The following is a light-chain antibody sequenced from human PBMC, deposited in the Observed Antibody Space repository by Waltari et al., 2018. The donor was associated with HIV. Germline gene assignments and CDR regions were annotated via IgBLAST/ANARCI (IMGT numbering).Light chain of an antibody. CDR1: QSVSSSF. CDR3: QQYGSSPYT. V-gene: IGKV3-20*01. CDR2: AAS. Sequence: EIVLTQSPGTLSLSPGERATLPCRASQSVSSSFVAWYQQKPGQAPRLLIYAASSRATGIPDRFSGSGSGTDFTLTISRLEPEDFAVYYCQQYGSSPYTFGQGTKLEIK. J-gene: IGKJ2*01.